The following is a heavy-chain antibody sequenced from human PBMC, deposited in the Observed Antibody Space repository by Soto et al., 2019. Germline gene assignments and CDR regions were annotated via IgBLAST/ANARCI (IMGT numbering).Heavy chain of an antibody. Sequence: SETLSLTCTVSGGSVSSGSYFWSWIRQPPGKGLEWIGYIYYSGSTNYNPSLKSRVTISVDTSKNQFSLKLSSVTAADTAVYYCARGGRDGYNLQEFDYWGQGTLVTVSS. CDR2: IYYSGST. CDR1: GGSVSSGSYF. J-gene: IGHJ4*02. CDR3: ARGGRDGYNLQEFDY. D-gene: IGHD5-12*01. V-gene: IGHV4-61*01.